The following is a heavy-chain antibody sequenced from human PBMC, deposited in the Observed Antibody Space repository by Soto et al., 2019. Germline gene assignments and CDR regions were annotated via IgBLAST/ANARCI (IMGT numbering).Heavy chain of an antibody. Sequence: GASVKVSCKASGYTFTGYYMHWVRQAPGQGLEWVGWINPNSGGTNYAQKFQGWVTMTRDTSISTAYMELSRLRSDDTAVYYCARERRAYCGGDCNFLYYYNGMDVWGKGTTVTVPS. J-gene: IGHJ6*04. D-gene: IGHD2-21*02. V-gene: IGHV1-2*04. CDR2: INPNSGGT. CDR1: GYTFTGYY. CDR3: ARERRAYCGGDCNFLYYYNGMDV.